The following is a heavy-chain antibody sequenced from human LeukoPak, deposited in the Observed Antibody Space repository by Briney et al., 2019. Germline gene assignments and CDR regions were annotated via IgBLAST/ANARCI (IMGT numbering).Heavy chain of an antibody. CDR1: GGSINNYY. CDR3: ARGGSSWDRGDYFDY. Sequence: SETLSLTCTVSGGSINNYYWSWIRQPPGKGLEWIGYIYYSGNTDYNPSLNSRITISLDTSKNQFSLKLTSVTAADTAVYYCARGGSSWDRGDYFDYWGQGALVTVSS. J-gene: IGHJ4*02. V-gene: IGHV4-59*01. CDR2: IYYSGNT. D-gene: IGHD6-13*01.